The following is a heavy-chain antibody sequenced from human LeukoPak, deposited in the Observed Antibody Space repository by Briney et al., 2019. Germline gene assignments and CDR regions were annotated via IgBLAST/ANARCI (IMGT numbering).Heavy chain of an antibody. Sequence: GGSLRLSCAASGFTFSSYWMHWVRQAPGKGLEWVAFIRYDGSNKYYADSVKGRFTISRDNSKNTLYLQMNSLRAEDTAVYYCAKVIAAMFDYWGQGTLVTVSS. V-gene: IGHV3-30*02. CDR3: AKVIAAMFDY. CDR2: IRYDGSNK. D-gene: IGHD2-2*01. J-gene: IGHJ4*02. CDR1: GFTFSSYW.